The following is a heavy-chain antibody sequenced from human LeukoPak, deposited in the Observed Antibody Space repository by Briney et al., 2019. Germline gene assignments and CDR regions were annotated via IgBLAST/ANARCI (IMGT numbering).Heavy chain of an antibody. J-gene: IGHJ4*02. D-gene: IGHD3-10*01. V-gene: IGHV3-23*01. Sequence: GGSLRLSCGASGLTVSSYAMSWVRQAPGKGLEWVSTIIGSAVNTYYADSVKGRLTISRDDSKNTVYLQMNSLRAEDTAVYSCAKYTSGTSYRGLDQWGQGTLVTVSS. CDR3: AKYTSGTSYRGLDQ. CDR1: GLTVSSYA. CDR2: IIGSAVNT.